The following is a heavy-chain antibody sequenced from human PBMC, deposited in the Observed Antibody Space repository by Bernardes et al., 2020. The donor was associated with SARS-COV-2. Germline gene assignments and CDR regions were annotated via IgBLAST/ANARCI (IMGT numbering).Heavy chain of an antibody. D-gene: IGHD6-19*01. J-gene: IGHJ4*02. V-gene: IGHV4-59*01. CDR3: AREQWLVRYFDY. Sequence: SETLSLTCTVSGGSTSDYYWTWIRLAPGRGLEWIGYIYSSGSTNYNPSLKSRVTMSVDTSKNQFSLKLSSVTAADSAVYYCAREQWLVRYFDYWGQGNLVTVSS. CDR2: IYSSGST. CDR1: GGSTSDYY.